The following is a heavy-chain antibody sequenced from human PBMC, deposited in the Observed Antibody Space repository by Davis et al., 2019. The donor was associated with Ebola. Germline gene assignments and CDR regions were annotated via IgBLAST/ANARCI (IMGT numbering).Heavy chain of an antibody. CDR1: GYTFSNTE. CDR2: MNPNTEKT. J-gene: IGHJ4*02. Sequence: ASVKVSCKASGYTFSNTEINWVRQAPGQGLEWMGWMNPNTEKTGYAPKFQGRVTMTWDNSISTAFMEVRSLTSADTSVYYCARGGYSYGYGLDFWGQGSLVTVTS. V-gene: IGHV1-8*02. D-gene: IGHD5-18*01. CDR3: ARGGYSYGYGLDF.